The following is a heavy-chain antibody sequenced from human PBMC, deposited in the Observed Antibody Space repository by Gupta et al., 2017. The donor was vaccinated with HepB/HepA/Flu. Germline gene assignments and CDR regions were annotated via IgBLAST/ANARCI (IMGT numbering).Heavy chain of an antibody. Sequence: QVQLQQWGAGLLKPSETLSLTCAVYGGSFSGYYWSWIRQPPGKGLEWIGEINHSGSTNYNPSLKSRVTISVDTSKNQFSLKLSSVTAADTAVYYCARLSSGSFLFFDYWGQGTLVTVSS. D-gene: IGHD1-26*01. CDR1: GGSFSGYY. V-gene: IGHV4-34*01. CDR2: INHSGST. CDR3: ARLSSGSFLFFDY. J-gene: IGHJ4*02.